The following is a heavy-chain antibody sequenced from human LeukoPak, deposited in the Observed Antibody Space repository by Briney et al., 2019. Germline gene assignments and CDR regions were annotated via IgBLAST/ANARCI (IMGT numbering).Heavy chain of an antibody. D-gene: IGHD2-15*01. V-gene: IGHV4-39*02. CDR3: AIYSSSSGRIDP. Sequence: SETLSLTCTVSSGSITSIVYYCSWIRQPPGKGLEWIAGINYSGVTHYNPSLKSRVTISVDTSKNHFSLNLSSVTAADTAVYYCAIYSSSSGRIDPWGQGTLVTVSS. CDR2: INYSGVT. J-gene: IGHJ5*02. CDR1: SGSITSIVYY.